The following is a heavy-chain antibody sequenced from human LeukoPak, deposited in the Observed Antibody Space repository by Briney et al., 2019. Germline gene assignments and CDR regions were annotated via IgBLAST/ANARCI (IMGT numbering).Heavy chain of an antibody. CDR1: GFTFSSYG. D-gene: IGHD1-1*01. Sequence: GGSLRLSCAASGFTFSSYGMHWVRQAPGKGLEWVAVIWYDGSNKYYADSVKGRFTISRDNSKNTLYLQMNSLRAEDTAVYYCARHTTTPDSYLAYWGQGTLVTVSS. CDR3: ARHTTTPDSYLAY. CDR2: IWYDGSNK. V-gene: IGHV3-33*01. J-gene: IGHJ4*02.